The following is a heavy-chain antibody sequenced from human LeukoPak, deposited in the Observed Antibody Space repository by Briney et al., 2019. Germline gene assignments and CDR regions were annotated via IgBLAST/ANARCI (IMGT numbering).Heavy chain of an antibody. CDR3: ARGLYYGSPGAWFDP. V-gene: IGHV4-34*01. Sequence: SETLSLTCAVYAGSFSGYYWSWSRQPPRKGLEWIGEINHSGSTNYNPSFKSRVTLPVDTSKNQFSLKLSSVTAADTAVYYCARGLYYGSPGAWFDPWGQGTRVTVSS. CDR2: INHSGST. J-gene: IGHJ5*02. CDR1: AGSFSGYY. D-gene: IGHD3-10*01.